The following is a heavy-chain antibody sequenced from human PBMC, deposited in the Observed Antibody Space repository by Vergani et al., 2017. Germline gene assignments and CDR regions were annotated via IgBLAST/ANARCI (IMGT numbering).Heavy chain of an antibody. Sequence: EMQLLESGGGLVQPGGSLRLSCAASGFTFSDYAMNWGRQAPGKGLEWVSSISGSGGNTYYADSVKGRFTISRNKSKNLWSLQMNSLRAEDTAVYYCAKQGCTSATCYTNFWGQGTLVTVSS. CDR2: ISGSGGNT. CDR3: AKQGCTSATCYTNF. V-gene: IGHV3-23*01. CDR1: GFTFSDYA. D-gene: IGHD2-2*02. J-gene: IGHJ4*02.